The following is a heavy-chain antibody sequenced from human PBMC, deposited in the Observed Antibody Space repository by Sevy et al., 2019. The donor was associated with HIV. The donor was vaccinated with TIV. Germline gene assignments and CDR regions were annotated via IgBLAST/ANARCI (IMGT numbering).Heavy chain of an antibody. CDR1: GFTFSSYA. D-gene: IGHD3-22*01. V-gene: IGHV3-23*01. CDR2: ISGNGGST. Sequence: GGSLRLSCAASGFTFSSYAMSWVRQAPGKGLEWVSAISGNGGSTYYADSVKGRFTISRDNSKNTLYLQMNSLRAEDTAVYYCAKGSSGYLYAFDIWGQGTMVTVSS. CDR3: AKGSSGYLYAFDI. J-gene: IGHJ3*02.